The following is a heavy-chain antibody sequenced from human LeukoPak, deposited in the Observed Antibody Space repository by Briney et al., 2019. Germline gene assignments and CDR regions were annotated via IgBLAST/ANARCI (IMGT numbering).Heavy chain of an antibody. CDR2: IYYSGST. D-gene: IGHD5-12*01. CDR1: GGSISSGDYY. V-gene: IGHV4-30-4*01. CDR3: ARKWLRHPYFDY. J-gene: IGHJ4*02. Sequence: PSQTLSLTCTVSGGSISSGDYYWSWIRQPPGKGLEWIGYIYYSGSTYYNPSLKSRVTISVDTSKNHFSLKLSSVTAADTAVYYCARKWLRHPYFDYWGQGTLVTVSS.